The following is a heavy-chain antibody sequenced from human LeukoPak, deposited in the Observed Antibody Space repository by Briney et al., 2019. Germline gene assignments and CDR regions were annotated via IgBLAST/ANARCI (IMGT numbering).Heavy chain of an antibody. CDR1: GFTFSSYA. CDR2: ISYDGSNK. V-gene: IGHV3-30-3*01. J-gene: IGHJ6*02. D-gene: IGHD4-11*01. Sequence: GRCLRLSCAASGFTFSSYAMHWVRQAPGKWLGWVAVISYDGSNKYYADSVEDRFTISRDNSKNTLYLQMNSLRAEDTAVYYCVRPLQRYYYYGMDVWGQGTTVTVSS. CDR3: VRPLQRYYYYGMDV.